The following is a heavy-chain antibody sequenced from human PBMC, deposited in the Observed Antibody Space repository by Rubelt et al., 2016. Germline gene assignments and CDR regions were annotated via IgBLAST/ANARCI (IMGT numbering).Heavy chain of an antibody. V-gene: IGHV4-34*01. J-gene: IGHJ4*02. CDR2: IAHSGNT. Sequence: QVQLQQWGAGLVKPSETLSLTCAVYGGSFSGYSWTWIRQPPGKGLEWLGEIAHSGNTDYIPSLKSRVSISVDTSKKQISLKMSSVTAADTAVYYCARHDTGGFPFDFWGQGTPVTVSS. D-gene: IGHD7-27*01. CDR3: ARHDTGGFPFDF. CDR1: GGSFSGYS.